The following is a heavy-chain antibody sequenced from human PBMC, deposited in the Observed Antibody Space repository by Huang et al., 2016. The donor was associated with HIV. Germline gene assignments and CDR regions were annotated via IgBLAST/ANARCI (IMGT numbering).Heavy chain of an antibody. V-gene: IGHV4-39*01. D-gene: IGHD3-10*01. CDR3: ARHRTSSYIDS. J-gene: IGHJ4*02. CDR2: IFYTGTV. CDR1: SGYY. Sequence: SGYYWEWIRQPPGKGLECVGSIFYTGTVYYNPSLKSRATISIDTSENRFSLNLTSVTAADTALHFCARHRTSSYIDSWGRGSLVTVSS.